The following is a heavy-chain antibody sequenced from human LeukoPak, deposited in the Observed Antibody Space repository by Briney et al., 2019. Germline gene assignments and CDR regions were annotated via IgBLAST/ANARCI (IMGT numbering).Heavy chain of an antibody. Sequence: SETLSLSCTVSGDSITSNSHYWGWIRQPPGKTLEWIGSLHHTGRNYSNTALKSRVSTSLDTSKSQFSLKLNSVTAADSGVYYCVAEMTAGAAFDFWGQGTMVAVSS. J-gene: IGHJ3*01. D-gene: IGHD2-21*02. CDR2: LHHTGRN. CDR3: VAEMTAGAAFDF. V-gene: IGHV4-39*01. CDR1: GDSITSNSHY.